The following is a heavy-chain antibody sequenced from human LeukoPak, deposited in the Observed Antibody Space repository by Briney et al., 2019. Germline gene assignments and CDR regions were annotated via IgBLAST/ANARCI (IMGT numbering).Heavy chain of an antibody. V-gene: IGHV1-18*04. J-gene: IGHJ4*02. Sequence: ASVKVSCKASGGTFSSYVISWVRQAPGQGLEWMGWISAYNGNTNYRQKLQGRVTMTTDTSTSTAYMDLRSLRSDDTAIYYCARDSPDGSGTYYNDSPDYWGQGTLVTVSS. CDR2: ISAYNGNT. D-gene: IGHD3-10*01. CDR3: ARDSPDGSGTYYNDSPDY. CDR1: GGTFSSYV.